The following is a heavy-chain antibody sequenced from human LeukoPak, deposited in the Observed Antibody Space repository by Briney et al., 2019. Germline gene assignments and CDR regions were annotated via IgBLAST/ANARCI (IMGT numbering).Heavy chain of an antibody. J-gene: IGHJ4*02. D-gene: IGHD3-16*02. Sequence: SETLSLTCSVSVGSFSRSTDYWGWIPQPPGKGLEWIWSIHCCGATYYNPSLKSRVTIALDPAKNQFSLTLKFVPAADTAVYYCASLRLGELSLIDFWGQGTLVTVSS. CDR1: VGSFSRSTDY. V-gene: IGHV4-39*01. CDR3: ASLRLGELSLIDF. CDR2: IHCCGAT.